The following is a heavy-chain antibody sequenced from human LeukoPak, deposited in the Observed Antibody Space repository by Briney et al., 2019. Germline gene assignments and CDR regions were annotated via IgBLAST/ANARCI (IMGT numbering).Heavy chain of an antibody. CDR2: ISGSGGST. Sequence: GGSLRLSCAASGFTFSSYAMSWVRQAPGKGLEWVSAISGSGGSTYYADSAKGRFTISRDNSKNTLYLQMNSLRAEDTAVYYCAKGGGDGYTQPDYWGQGTLVTVSS. V-gene: IGHV3-23*01. CDR1: GFTFSSYA. D-gene: IGHD5-24*01. CDR3: AKGGGDGYTQPDY. J-gene: IGHJ4*02.